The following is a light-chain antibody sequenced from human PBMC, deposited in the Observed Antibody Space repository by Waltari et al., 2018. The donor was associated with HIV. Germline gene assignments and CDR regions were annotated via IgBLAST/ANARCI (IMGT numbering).Light chain of an antibody. Sequence: SYELTQPPSMSVSPGQTARITCSGDALPKQYAYWYQQKPGQAPLLVTYKDTERPSGIPERISGSTSGTTVTLTISGVRAEDEADYYCQSTDNSGAWVFGGGTRLTVL. V-gene: IGLV3-25*03. CDR3: QSTDNSGAWV. CDR2: KDT. CDR1: ALPKQY. J-gene: IGLJ3*02.